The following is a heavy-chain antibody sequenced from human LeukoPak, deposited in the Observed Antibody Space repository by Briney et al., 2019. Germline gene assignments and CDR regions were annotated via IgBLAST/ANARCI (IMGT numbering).Heavy chain of an antibody. CDR1: GFTFSSYG. Sequence: PGGSLRLSCAASGFTFSSYGMHWVRQAPGKGLEWVAFIRYDGSNKYYADSVKGRFTISRDNSKNTVYLQMSSLRIEDTAVYYCAKFYYDFWTGYGYYFDYWGQGILVTVSS. J-gene: IGHJ4*02. CDR3: AKFYYDFWTGYGYYFDY. D-gene: IGHD3-3*01. CDR2: IRYDGSNK. V-gene: IGHV3-30*02.